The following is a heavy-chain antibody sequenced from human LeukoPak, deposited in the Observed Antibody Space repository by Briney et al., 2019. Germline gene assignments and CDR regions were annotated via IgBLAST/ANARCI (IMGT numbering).Heavy chain of an antibody. CDR2: ISSSSSYI. CDR3: VRSHPLGYCSSTSCQYYFDY. D-gene: IGHD2-2*01. V-gene: IGHV3-21*01. CDR1: GFTFSSYG. Sequence: PGGSLRLSCAASGFTFSSYGMNWVRQAPGKGLEWVSSISSSSSYIYYADSVKGRFTISRDNAKNSLYLQMNSLRAEDTAVYYCVRSHPLGYCSSTSCQYYFDYWGQGTLVTVSS. J-gene: IGHJ4*02.